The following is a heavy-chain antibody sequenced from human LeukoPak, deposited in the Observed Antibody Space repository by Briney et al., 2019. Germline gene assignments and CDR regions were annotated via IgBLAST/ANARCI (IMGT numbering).Heavy chain of an antibody. D-gene: IGHD3-10*01. CDR1: GFTFSSYA. CDR2: ISGSGGST. CDR3: AKDSRRYGSGRLDAFDI. Sequence: GGSLRLSCAASGFTFSSYAMSWVRQAPGKGLEWVSAISGSGGSTYYADSVKGRFTISRDNSKNTLYLQMNSLRAEDTAVYYCAKDSRRYGSGRLDAFDIWGQGTMVTVSS. J-gene: IGHJ3*02. V-gene: IGHV3-23*01.